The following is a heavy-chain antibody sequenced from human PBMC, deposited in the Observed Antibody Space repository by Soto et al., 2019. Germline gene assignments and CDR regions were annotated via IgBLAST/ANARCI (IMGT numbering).Heavy chain of an antibody. CDR1: GFTFSSYA. CDR3: ARDQMRVDTAIYYYSGMDV. V-gene: IGHV3-23*01. Sequence: GGSLRLSCAASGFTFSSYAMSRVRQAPGKGLEWVSVIRYSGSNKYYADSVKGRFTISRDNSKNTLYLQMNSLRAEDTAVYYCARDQMRVDTAIYYYSGMDVWGQGTTVTVSS. CDR2: IRYSGSNK. D-gene: IGHD5-18*01. J-gene: IGHJ6*02.